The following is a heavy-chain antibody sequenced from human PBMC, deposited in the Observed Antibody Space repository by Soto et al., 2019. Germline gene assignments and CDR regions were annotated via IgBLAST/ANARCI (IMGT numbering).Heavy chain of an antibody. V-gene: IGHV1-69*13. D-gene: IGHD6-13*01. CDR1: GGTFSSYA. Sequence: SVKVSCKASGGTFSSYAISWVRQAPGQGLEWMGGTIPIFGTANYAQKFQGRVTITADESTSTASMEMSSLRSDDTAVYYCARDDSGEVAAAPNYYYGMDVWGQGTTVTVSS. J-gene: IGHJ6*02. CDR2: TIPIFGTA. CDR3: ARDDSGEVAAAPNYYYGMDV.